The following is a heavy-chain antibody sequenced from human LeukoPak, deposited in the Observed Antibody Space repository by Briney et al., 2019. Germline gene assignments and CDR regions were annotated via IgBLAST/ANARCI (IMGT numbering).Heavy chain of an antibody. CDR1: GYTFTGYY. D-gene: IGHD1-26*01. CDR3: ARAPWELPYYFDY. V-gene: IGHV1-2*02. Sequence: ASVKVSCKASGYTFTGYYMHWVRQPPGQGLEGMGWINPNSGGTNYAQKFQGRVTMTRDTSISTAYMEPSRLRSDDTAVYYCARAPWELPYYFDYWGQGTLVTVSS. CDR2: INPNSGGT. J-gene: IGHJ4*02.